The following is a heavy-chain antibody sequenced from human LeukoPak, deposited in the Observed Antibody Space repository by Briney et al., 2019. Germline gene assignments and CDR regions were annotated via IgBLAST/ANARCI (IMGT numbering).Heavy chain of an antibody. CDR3: ARSGTERITMVRGVHSMYV. Sequence: SETLSLTCTLSGGSISRGGYYWSWIRQHPGKGLESIGYIYYSGSTYYTPSLKSRVTISVDTSKNQFSLKLSSVTAADTAVYYCARSGTERITMVRGVHSMYVWGQGNTVIVSS. CDR1: GGSISRGGYY. D-gene: IGHD3-10*01. V-gene: IGHV4-31*03. J-gene: IGHJ6*02. CDR2: IYYSGST.